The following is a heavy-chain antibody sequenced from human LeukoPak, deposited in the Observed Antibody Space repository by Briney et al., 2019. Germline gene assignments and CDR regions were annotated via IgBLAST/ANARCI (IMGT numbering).Heavy chain of an antibody. CDR3: WAIVTTIKFDF. CDR1: GGSFSGYY. J-gene: IGHJ4*02. CDR2: INHSGST. D-gene: IGHD5-12*01. Sequence: SETLSLTCAVYGGSFSGYYWSWIRQPPGKGLEWIGEINHSGSTNYDPSLKNRVTISVDTSKNQFSLKLSSVTAADTAVYYCWAIVTTIKFDFWGQGTLVTVSS. V-gene: IGHV4-34*01.